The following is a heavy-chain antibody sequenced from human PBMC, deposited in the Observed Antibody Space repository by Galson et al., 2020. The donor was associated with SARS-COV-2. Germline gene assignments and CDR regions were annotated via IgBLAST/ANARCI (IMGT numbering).Heavy chain of an antibody. CDR2: IYTSGST. CDR1: GGSISSGSYY. V-gene: IGHV4-61*02. J-gene: IGHJ5*02. Sequence: SETLSLTCTVSGGSISSGSYYWSWIRQPAGKGLEWIGRIYTSGSTNYNPSLKSRVTISVDTSKNQFSLKLSSVTAADTAVYYGARESTMKPNWFDPWGQGTLVTVSS. D-gene: IGHD3-22*01. CDR3: ARESTMKPNWFDP.